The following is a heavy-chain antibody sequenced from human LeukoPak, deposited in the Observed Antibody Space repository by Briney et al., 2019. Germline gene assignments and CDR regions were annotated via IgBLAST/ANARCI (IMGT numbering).Heavy chain of an antibody. J-gene: IGHJ4*02. D-gene: IGHD6-6*01. CDR2: INPNRGGT. V-gene: IGHV1-2*02. CDR3: ATYIAARPYFDY. CDR1: GYTFNTYG. Sequence: ASVKVSCKASGYTFNTYGITWVRQAPGQGLEWMGWINPNRGGTNYAQKFQGRVTMTRDTSISTAYMELSRLRSDDTAVYYCATYIAARPYFDYWGQGTLVTVSS.